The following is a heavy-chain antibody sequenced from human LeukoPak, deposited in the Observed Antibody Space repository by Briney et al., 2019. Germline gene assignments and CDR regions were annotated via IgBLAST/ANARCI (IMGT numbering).Heavy chain of an antibody. CDR3: AGTLLGRLFDY. V-gene: IGHV4-39*01. CDR2: IYYSGST. CDR1: GGSISSSSYY. D-gene: IGHD2-8*02. J-gene: IGHJ4*02. Sequence: SETLSLTCTVSGGSISSSSYYWGWIRQPPGKGLEWIGSIYYSGSTYYNPSLKSRVTISVDTSKNQFSLKLNSVTAADTAVYYCAGTLLGRLFDYWGQGALVTVSS.